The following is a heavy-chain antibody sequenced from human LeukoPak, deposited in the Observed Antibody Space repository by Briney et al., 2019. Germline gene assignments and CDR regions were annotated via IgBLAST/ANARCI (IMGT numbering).Heavy chain of an antibody. J-gene: IGHJ4*02. CDR2: ISWNSGSI. D-gene: IGHD3-10*01. CDR1: GFTFDDYA. V-gene: IGHV3-9*01. Sequence: SGGSLRLSCAASGFTFDDYAMHWVRQAPGKGLEWVSGISWNSGSIGYADSVKGRFTISRDNAKNSLYLQMNSLRAEDTALYYCAKDNYYGSGSYFAYFDYWGQGTLVTVSS. CDR3: AKDNYYGSGSYFAYFDY.